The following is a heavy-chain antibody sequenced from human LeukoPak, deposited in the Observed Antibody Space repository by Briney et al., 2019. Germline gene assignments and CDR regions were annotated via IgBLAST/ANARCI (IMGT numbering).Heavy chain of an antibody. V-gene: IGHV3-21*04. CDR1: GFTFSSYS. J-gene: IGHJ4*02. Sequence: PGGSLRLSCAASGFTFSSYSMNWVRQAPGKGLEWVSSISSSSSYIYYADSVKGRFTISRDNAKNSLYLQMNSLRAEDTALYYCARDYYIFGSGYPDFDYWGQGTLVTVSS. CDR3: ARDYYIFGSGYPDFDY. D-gene: IGHD3-22*01. CDR2: ISSSSSYI.